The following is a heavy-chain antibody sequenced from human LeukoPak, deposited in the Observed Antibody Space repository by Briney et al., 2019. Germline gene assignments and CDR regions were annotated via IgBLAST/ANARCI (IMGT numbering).Heavy chain of an antibody. J-gene: IGHJ4*02. D-gene: IGHD2-2*01. CDR2: IYYSGST. V-gene: IGHV4-39*07. CDR1: GGSISSSSYY. Sequence: SQTLSLTCAVSGGSISSSSYYWGWIRQPPGKGLEWIGSIYYSGSTYYNPSLKSRVTISVDTSKNQFSLKLSSVTAADTAVYYCASVGAAATVLGWGQGTLVTVSS. CDR3: ASVGAAATVLG.